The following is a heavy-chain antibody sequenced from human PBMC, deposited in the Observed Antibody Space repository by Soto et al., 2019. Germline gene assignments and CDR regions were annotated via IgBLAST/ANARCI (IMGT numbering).Heavy chain of an antibody. CDR1: GGSFSGYY. V-gene: IGHV4-34*01. D-gene: IGHD3-10*01. J-gene: IGHJ6*02. CDR3: ARDGVRGVIFGYYYGMDV. CDR2: INHSGST. Sequence: NPSETLSLTCAVYGGSFSGYYWSWIRQPPGKGLEWIGEINHSGSTNYNPSLKSRVTISVDTSKNQFSLKLSSVTAADTAVYYCARDGVRGVIFGYYYGMDVWGQGTTVT.